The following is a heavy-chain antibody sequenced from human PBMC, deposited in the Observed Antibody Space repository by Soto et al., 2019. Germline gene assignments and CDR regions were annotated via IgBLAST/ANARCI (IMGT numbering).Heavy chain of an antibody. D-gene: IGHD1-26*01. CDR2: ITASGSYA. J-gene: IGHJ4*02. V-gene: IGHV3-23*01. Sequence: GGSLRLSCTASGFSLSSYAMTWVRLTPGKGLEWVSRITASGSYAEYADSVKGRFTVSRDNSKNTLYLLLNSLRAEDTALYYCAKDRVETGSYSFDSWGQGTQVTVSS. CDR1: GFSLSSYA. CDR3: AKDRVETGSYSFDS.